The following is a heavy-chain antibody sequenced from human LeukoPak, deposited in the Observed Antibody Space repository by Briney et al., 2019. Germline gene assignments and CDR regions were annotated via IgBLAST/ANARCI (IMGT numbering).Heavy chain of an antibody. CDR2: ISSSSSYI. CDR3: ARDKGNRGYCSSTSCYTYFDY. Sequence: GGSLRLSCAASGFTFSSYSMNWVRQAPGKGLEWVSSISSSSSYIYYADSVKGRFTISRDNAKNSLYLQMNSLRAEDTAVYYCARDKGNRGYCSSTSCYTYFDYWGQGTLVTASS. D-gene: IGHD2-2*02. CDR1: GFTFSSYS. V-gene: IGHV3-21*01. J-gene: IGHJ4*02.